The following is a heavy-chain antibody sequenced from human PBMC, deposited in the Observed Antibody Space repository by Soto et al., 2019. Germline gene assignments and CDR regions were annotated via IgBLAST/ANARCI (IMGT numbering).Heavy chain of an antibody. CDR3: ARDGSSSGNYYYGMDV. CDR2: IYYSGST. D-gene: IGHD6-6*01. J-gene: IGHJ6*02. CDR1: GGSISSGDYY. V-gene: IGHV4-30-4*01. Sequence: PSETLSLNCTVSGGSISSGDYYRSWIRQPAGKGLEWIGYIYYSGSTYYNPSLKSRVTISVDTSKNQFSLKLSSVTAADTAVYYCARDGSSSGNYYYGMDVWGQGTTVTVSS.